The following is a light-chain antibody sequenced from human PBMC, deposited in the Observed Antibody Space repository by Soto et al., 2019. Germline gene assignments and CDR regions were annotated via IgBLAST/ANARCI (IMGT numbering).Light chain of an antibody. CDR3: MHALQTPWT. V-gene: IGKV2-28*01. Sequence: DIVMTQSPLSLPVTPGEPASISCRSSQSLLHSNGYNYLDWYLQKPGQSPQLLIYLGSNRSSGVPDRFSGSGSGTDFTLKISRVEAEDVGVYYCMHALQTPWTCAQGTKVDIK. CDR1: QSLLHSNGYNY. J-gene: IGKJ1*01. CDR2: LGS.